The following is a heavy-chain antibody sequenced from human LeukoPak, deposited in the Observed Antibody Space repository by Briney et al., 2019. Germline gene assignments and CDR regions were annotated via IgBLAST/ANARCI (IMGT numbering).Heavy chain of an antibody. CDR1: TYSFTGYW. CDR2: IYPGDSDT. J-gene: IGHJ4*02. V-gene: IGHV5-51*01. D-gene: IGHD5-18*01. CDR3: GRLDGDTATVRLGY. Sequence: GESLKISRKGSTYSFTGYWIAWVRQMPRKGLEWLGMIYPGDSDTRYSPSFQGQVTISADKSITTAYLQWSSLKASDSAIYYCGRLDGDTATVRLGYWGQGTLVTVSS.